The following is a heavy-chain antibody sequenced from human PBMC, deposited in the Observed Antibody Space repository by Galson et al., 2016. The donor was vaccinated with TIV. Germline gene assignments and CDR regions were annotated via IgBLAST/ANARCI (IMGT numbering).Heavy chain of an antibody. J-gene: IGHJ4*02. D-gene: IGHD3-22*01. Sequence: SVKVSCKALGGTLASGGKFSSYVISWVRQAPGQGLEYLGRINPNSGAKNSARKFQDRVTMTRDTSINTAYLELSSLRSDDTALYYCARSYYYDDRPFDYWGQGTLVTVSS. CDR3: ARSYYYDDRPFDY. CDR2: INPNSGAK. V-gene: IGHV1-2*06. CDR1: GGTLASGGKFSSYV.